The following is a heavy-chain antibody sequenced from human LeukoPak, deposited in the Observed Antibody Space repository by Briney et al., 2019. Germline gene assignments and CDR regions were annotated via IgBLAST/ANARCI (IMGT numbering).Heavy chain of an antibody. CDR2: IYPGDSDT. CDR1: GYSFTNYW. V-gene: IGHV5-51*01. J-gene: IGHJ4*02. D-gene: IGHD6-6*01. Sequence: GESLKISCKGSGYSFTNYWIGWARQMPGKGLEWMGIIYPGDSDTRYNPSFQGQVTISADKSISTAYLQWSSLKASDTAMYYCARPWDSSSSAIDYWGQGTLVTVSS. CDR3: ARPWDSSSSAIDY.